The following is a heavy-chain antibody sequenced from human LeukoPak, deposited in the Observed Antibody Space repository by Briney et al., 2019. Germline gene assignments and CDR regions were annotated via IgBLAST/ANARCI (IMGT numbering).Heavy chain of an antibody. CDR2: IGSKPDGGTA. CDR3: TRDLGAYAQ. D-gene: IGHD1-26*01. Sequence: GGSLRLSCAASGFTFSSYAMSWVRQAPGKGLEWVGRIGSKPDGGTADYAAPVKGRFSMSRDDSKNTLYLQMNSLKTEDTAVYYCTRDLGAYAQWGQGTLVTVSS. CDR1: GFTFSSYA. V-gene: IGHV3-15*04. J-gene: IGHJ4*02.